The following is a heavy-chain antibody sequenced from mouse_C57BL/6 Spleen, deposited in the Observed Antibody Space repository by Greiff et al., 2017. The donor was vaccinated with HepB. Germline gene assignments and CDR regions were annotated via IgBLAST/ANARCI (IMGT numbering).Heavy chain of an antibody. CDR1: GYTFTSYW. Sequence: QVQLQQPGAELVMPGASVKLSCKASGYTFTSYWMHWVKQRPGQGLEWIGEIDPSDSYTNYNQKFKGKSTLTVDKSSSTAYMQLSSLTSEDSAVYYCASTYYSNEDWYFDVWGTGTTVTVSS. CDR3: ASTYYSNEDWYFDV. CDR2: IDPSDSYT. D-gene: IGHD2-5*01. V-gene: IGHV1-69*01. J-gene: IGHJ1*03.